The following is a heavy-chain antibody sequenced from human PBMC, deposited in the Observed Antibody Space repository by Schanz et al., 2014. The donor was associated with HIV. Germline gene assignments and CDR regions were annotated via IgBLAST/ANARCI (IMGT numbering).Heavy chain of an antibody. CDR1: GFTVSSNY. V-gene: IGHV3-53*01. D-gene: IGHD3-3*01. CDR3: AREFFSLGSPYWYFDL. J-gene: IGHJ2*01. Sequence: EVQLVESGGGLIQPGGSLRLSCAASGFTVSSNYMSWVRQAPGKGLEWVSVIYSGSSTYYADSVKGRFTISRDNSKNTLFLQMNSLRAEDTAVYYCAREFFSLGSPYWYFDLWGRGTLVTISS. CDR2: IYSGSST.